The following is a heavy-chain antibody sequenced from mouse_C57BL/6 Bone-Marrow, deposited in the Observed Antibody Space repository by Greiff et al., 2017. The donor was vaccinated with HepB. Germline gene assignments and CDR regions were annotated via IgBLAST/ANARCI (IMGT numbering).Heavy chain of an antibody. V-gene: IGHV1-82*01. Sequence: VQLQQSGPELVKPGASVKISCKASGYAFSSSWMNWVKQRPGKGLEWIGRIYPGDGDTNYNGKFKGKATLTADKSSSTAYMQLSSLTSEDSAVYFCANGPYYFDYWGQGTTLTVSS. J-gene: IGHJ2*01. CDR1: GYAFSSSW. CDR3: ANGPYYFDY. CDR2: IYPGDGDT.